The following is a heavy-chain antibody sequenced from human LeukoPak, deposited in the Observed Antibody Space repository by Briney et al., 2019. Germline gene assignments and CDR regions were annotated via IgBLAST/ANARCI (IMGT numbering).Heavy chain of an antibody. CDR2: ISGSGGST. V-gene: IGHV3-23*01. Sequence: HPGGSLRLSCAASGFTFSSYGMHWVRQAPGKGLEWVSAISGSGGSTYSADSVQGRFTISRDNSKNTLYLQMNSLRAEDTAVYYCAKRALIVDVITTPFDSWGQGTLVTVSS. CDR3: AKRALIVDVITTPFDS. J-gene: IGHJ4*02. CDR1: GFTFSSYG. D-gene: IGHD3-22*01.